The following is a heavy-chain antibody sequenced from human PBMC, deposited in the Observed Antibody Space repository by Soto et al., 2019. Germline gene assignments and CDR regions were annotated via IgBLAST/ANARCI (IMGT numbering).Heavy chain of an antibody. V-gene: IGHV4-30-2*01. CDR1: VGSISGSGYS. J-gene: IGHJ6*01. CDR2: IYHSGNN. CDR3: GGGCSRSARCSTKYAVDV. D-gene: IGHD2-2*02. Sequence: PSETLSLTCALSVGSISGSGYSCSWIRQTPWKGLEWIGYIYHSGNNYYNPSLKSRVTISVDTSKNQFSLNLTSVTAADTAVYYCGGGCSRSARCSTKYAVDVLGQGTTVIVS.